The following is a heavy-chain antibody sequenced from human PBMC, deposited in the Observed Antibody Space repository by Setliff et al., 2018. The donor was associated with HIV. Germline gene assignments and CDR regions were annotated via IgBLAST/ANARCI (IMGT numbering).Heavy chain of an antibody. CDR3: ARGGVRGYSYGEAFDI. CDR1: GGSFNTYA. J-gene: IGHJ3*02. CDR2: IISIFDKA. Sequence: GASVKVSCKASGGSFNTYAINWVRQAPGQGLEWMGGIISIFDKANYAQKFHGRLTITADDSTRTVYMELNSLGSGDTAVYYGARGGVRGYSYGEAFDIWGQGTLVTVS. D-gene: IGHD5-18*01. V-gene: IGHV1-69*13.